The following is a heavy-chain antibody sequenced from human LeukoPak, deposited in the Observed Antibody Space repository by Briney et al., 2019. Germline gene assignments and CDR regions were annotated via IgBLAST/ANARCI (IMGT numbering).Heavy chain of an antibody. D-gene: IGHD4-23*01. Sequence: SLRLSCAAAGFTFSSYEMNWVRHAQGKWIEWVSDISSSGNTKYYTDSVNGRFAISRDNAKNTLNLQVSSLRGEDTAVYYCARVARWHNGMDVWGQGTTVTVSS. CDR3: ARVARWHNGMDV. CDR1: GFTFSSYE. J-gene: IGHJ6*01. V-gene: IGHV3-48*03. CDR2: ISSSGNTK.